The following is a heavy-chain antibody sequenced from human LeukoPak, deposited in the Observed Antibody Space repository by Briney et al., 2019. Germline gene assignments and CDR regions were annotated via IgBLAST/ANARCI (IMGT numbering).Heavy chain of an antibody. CDR1: GGSISSYY. Sequence: PSETLSLTCTVSGGSISSYYWSWIRQPAGKGLEWVGRISTSGSTNYNPSLKGRVTVSLDTSKNQFSLKLNSVTGADTAMYYCARGSYYGSGTTKSAFDIWGQGTMVTVSS. CDR2: ISTSGST. J-gene: IGHJ3*02. D-gene: IGHD3-10*01. V-gene: IGHV4-4*07. CDR3: ARGSYYGSGTTKSAFDI.